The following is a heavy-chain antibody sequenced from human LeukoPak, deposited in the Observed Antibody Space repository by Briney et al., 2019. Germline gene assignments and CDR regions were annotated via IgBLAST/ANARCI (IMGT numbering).Heavy chain of an antibody. CDR2: LYSGGAA. J-gene: IGHJ4*01. CDR1: GFTVRDNY. Sequence: GGSLRLSCAVSGFTVRDNYLNWVRQTPGKGLECVSVLYSGGAAYYADSVKGRFTISRDTSKNTLSLQMNSLRVEDTALYYCARGAFSPHGSYYGHWGHGTLVTVSS. CDR3: ARGAFSPHGSYYGH. V-gene: IGHV3-53*01. D-gene: IGHD1-26*01.